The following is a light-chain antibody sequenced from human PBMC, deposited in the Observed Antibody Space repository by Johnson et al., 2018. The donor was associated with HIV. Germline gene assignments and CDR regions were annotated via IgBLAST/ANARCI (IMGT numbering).Light chain of an antibody. CDR1: SSNIGNNY. CDR3: GTWDSSLSAPYV. J-gene: IGLJ1*01. V-gene: IGLV1-51*01. Sequence: QSVLTQPPSVSAAPGQKVTISCSGSSSNIGNNYVSWYQQVPGTAPRLVIYDTIKRHSGIPDRFSGSKSGTSATLGITGLQTGDEADYYCGTWDSSLSAPYVFGTGTKVTVL. CDR2: DTI.